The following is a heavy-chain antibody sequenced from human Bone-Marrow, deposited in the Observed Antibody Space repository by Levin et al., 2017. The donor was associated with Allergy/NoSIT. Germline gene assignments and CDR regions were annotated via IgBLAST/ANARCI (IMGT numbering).Heavy chain of an antibody. CDR3: AKDQSSGSFTIFGVVGGGFDY. V-gene: IGHV3-30*18. Sequence: AGGSLRLSCAASGFTFSGYGMHWVRQAPGKGLEWVAVISYDGSNQYYADSVNGRFTVSRDNSKNTLYLQMNSLRAEDTAVYYCAKDQSSGSFTIFGVVGGGFDYWGQGTLVTVSS. J-gene: IGHJ4*02. CDR1: GFTFSGYG. CDR2: ISYDGSNQ. D-gene: IGHD3-3*01.